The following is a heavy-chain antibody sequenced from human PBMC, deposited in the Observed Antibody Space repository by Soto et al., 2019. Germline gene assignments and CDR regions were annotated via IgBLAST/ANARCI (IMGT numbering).Heavy chain of an antibody. J-gene: IGHJ6*02. Sequence: QVQLVQSGAEVKKPGSSVKVSCKASGGTFSSYAIDWVRQAPGQGLEWMGGIIPLFGTTNYAQKLQGRVNLTADESTRTAYMELSTLTSEDTAVYYCARGTVTGSEYNYYYYGMDVWGQGTTVTVSS. V-gene: IGHV1-69*12. D-gene: IGHD1-1*01. CDR2: IIPLFGTT. CDR1: GGTFSSYA. CDR3: ARGTVTGSEYNYYYYGMDV.